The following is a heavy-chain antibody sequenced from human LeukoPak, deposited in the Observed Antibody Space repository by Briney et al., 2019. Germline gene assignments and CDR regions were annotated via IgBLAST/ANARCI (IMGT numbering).Heavy chain of an antibody. D-gene: IGHD4-23*01. CDR2: IIPIFGSA. CDR1: GGTFSNSA. CDR3: ARVPMTVVIPYYYYYYMDV. Sequence: SVKVSCEASGGTFSNSAFSWVRQAPGQGLEWMGGIIPIFGSANYAQKFQGRVTITADESTSTAYMELSSPRSEDTAVYYCARVPMTVVIPYYYYYYMDVWGKGTTVTVSS. J-gene: IGHJ6*03. V-gene: IGHV1-69*13.